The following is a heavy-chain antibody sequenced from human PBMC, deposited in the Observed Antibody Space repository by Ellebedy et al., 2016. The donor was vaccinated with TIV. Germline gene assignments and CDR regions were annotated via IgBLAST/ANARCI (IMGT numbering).Heavy chain of an antibody. Sequence: GESLKISCAASGFTFSNYGMHWVRQAPGKGLEWVAVISYDGRNENYADSVKGRFTISRDNSKNTLYLQMNSLRAEDTAVYYCPKGQRVVTAPFDYWGQGTLVTVSS. D-gene: IGHD2-21*02. CDR1: GFTFSNYG. V-gene: IGHV3-30*18. J-gene: IGHJ4*02. CDR3: PKGQRVVTAPFDY. CDR2: ISYDGRNE.